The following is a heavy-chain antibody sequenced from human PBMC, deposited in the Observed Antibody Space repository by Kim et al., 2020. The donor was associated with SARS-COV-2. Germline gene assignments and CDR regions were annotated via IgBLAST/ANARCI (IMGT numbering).Heavy chain of an antibody. V-gene: IGHV4-4*07. Sequence: THHNPSLKSRVTVSIDTSKNQFSLNLSSVTAADTAVYYCARDRRAYGMDVWGQGTTVTVSS. CDR2: T. D-gene: IGHD6-6*01. J-gene: IGHJ6*02. CDR3: ARDRRAYGMDV.